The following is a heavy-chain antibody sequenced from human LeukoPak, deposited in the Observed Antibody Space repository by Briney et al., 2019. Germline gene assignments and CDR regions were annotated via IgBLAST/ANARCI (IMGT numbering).Heavy chain of an antibody. CDR3: ARETTPGTFDY. D-gene: IGHD4-11*01. CDR1: GFAFISYW. CDR2: IKQDGSEK. J-gene: IGHJ4*02. Sequence: GGSLRLSCAASGFAFISYWMTWVRQAPGKGLEWVASIKQDGSEKYYVDSVKGRFTVSRDNAKNSLYLQMNSLRAEDTAVYYCARETTPGTFDYWGQGTLVTVSS. V-gene: IGHV3-7*01.